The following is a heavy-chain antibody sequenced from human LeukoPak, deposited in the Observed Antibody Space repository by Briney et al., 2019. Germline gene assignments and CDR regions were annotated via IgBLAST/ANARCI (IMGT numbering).Heavy chain of an antibody. CDR1: GYTFTSYG. V-gene: IGHV1-18*01. Sequence: ASVKVSCKASGYTFTSYGISWVRQAPGQGLEWMGWISAYNGNTNCAQKLQGRVTMTTDTSTSTAYMELRSLRSDDTAAYYCARDRCSSTSCLYYYYMDVWGKGTTVTVSS. J-gene: IGHJ6*03. D-gene: IGHD2-2*01. CDR3: ARDRCSSTSCLYYYYMDV. CDR2: ISAYNGNT.